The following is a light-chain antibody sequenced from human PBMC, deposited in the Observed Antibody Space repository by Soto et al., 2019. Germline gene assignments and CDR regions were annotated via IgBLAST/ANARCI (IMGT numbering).Light chain of an antibody. Sequence: ETVLTQSPGTLSLSPGERATLSCRVSRTVDSSYLAWYQQRPGQAPRLLLYGASSRATGIPDRFSGSGSGTDFTLTISRLEPEDFAVYYCQQYGSSPITFGQGTRLEIK. CDR1: RTVDSSY. CDR3: QQYGSSPIT. V-gene: IGKV3-20*01. J-gene: IGKJ5*01. CDR2: GAS.